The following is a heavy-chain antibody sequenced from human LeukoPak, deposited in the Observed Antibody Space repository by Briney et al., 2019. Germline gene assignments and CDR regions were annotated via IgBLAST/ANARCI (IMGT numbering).Heavy chain of an antibody. CDR3: XXXXXXXXXXXXXXGRDSGYYYGMDV. V-gene: IGHV4-34*01. CDR2: INHSGST. Sequence: PSETLSLTCAVYGGSFSGYYWSWIRQPPGKGLEWIGEINHSGSTNYNPSLKSRVTISVDTSKNQFSLKLSSVTAADTAVYYCXXXXXXXXXXXXXXGRDSGYYYGMDVWGQGTTVTVSS. D-gene: IGHD3-10*01. CDR1: GGSFSGYY. J-gene: IGHJ6*02.